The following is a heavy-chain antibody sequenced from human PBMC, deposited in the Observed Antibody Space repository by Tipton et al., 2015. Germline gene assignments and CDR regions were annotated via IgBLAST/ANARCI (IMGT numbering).Heavy chain of an antibody. J-gene: IGHJ3*02. CDR1: GYSISRGYS. Sequence: TLSLTCAVSGYSISRGYSWAWIRQPPGKGLEWIGYIHSTGSTDYNPSLKSRVTISGDTSKSQFSLRLGSVTAADMAMYYCARSKFGEFFLVAFDIWGQGTMVTVSS. D-gene: IGHD3-10*01. CDR2: IHSTGST. V-gene: IGHV4-38-2*01. CDR3: ARSKFGEFFLVAFDI.